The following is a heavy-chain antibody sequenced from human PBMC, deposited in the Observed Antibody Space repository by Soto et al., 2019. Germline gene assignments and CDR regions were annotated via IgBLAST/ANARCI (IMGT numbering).Heavy chain of an antibody. CDR3: ARGRSVWSGHYSRVGKLDY. CDR2: IYYSGST. V-gene: IGHV4-59*12. CDR1: GGSISSYY. D-gene: IGHD3-3*01. Sequence: PSETLSLTCTVSGGSISSYYWSWIRQPPGKGLEWIGYIYYSGSTNYNPSLKSRVTISVDTSKNQFSLKLSSVTAADTAVYYCARGRSVWSGHYSRVGKLDYWGQGTLVTVSS. J-gene: IGHJ4*02.